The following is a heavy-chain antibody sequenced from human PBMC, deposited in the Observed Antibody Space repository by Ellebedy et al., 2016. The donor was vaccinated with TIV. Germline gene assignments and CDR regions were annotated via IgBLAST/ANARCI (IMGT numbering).Heavy chain of an antibody. D-gene: IGHD6-19*01. CDR2: IWYDGSHD. V-gene: IGHV3-33*08. Sequence: GGSLRLSCTASGLTFSSYAMNWVRQAPGKGLEWVALIWYDGSHDHYADSVKGRFTISRDNSKNMLYLQMNSLRVEDTAVYYCVTQYSSGWYRSFDHWGQGALVTVSS. J-gene: IGHJ4*02. CDR1: GLTFSSYA. CDR3: VTQYSSGWYRSFDH.